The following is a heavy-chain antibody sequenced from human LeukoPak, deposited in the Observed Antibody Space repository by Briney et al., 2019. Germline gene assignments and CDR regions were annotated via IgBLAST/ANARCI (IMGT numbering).Heavy chain of an antibody. J-gene: IGHJ4*02. D-gene: IGHD6-19*01. CDR1: GFTFSSDA. Sequence: GASLRLSCAASGFTFSSDAMSWVRQAPGKGLNWVSTISCSGSATYYADSAKDRFTISRDNSKNTLYLQMNSLRAEDTAVYYCAKFRPDDITVAATGYFDSWGQGTLVTVSS. CDR3: AKFRPDDITVAATGYFDS. CDR2: ISCSGSAT. V-gene: IGHV3-23*01.